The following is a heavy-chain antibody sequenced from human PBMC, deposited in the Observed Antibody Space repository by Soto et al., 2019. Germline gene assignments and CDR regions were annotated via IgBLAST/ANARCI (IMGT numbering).Heavy chain of an antibody. CDR2: IKSKTDGGTT. CDR3: TTKAAAGQKPYYYYYYGMDV. J-gene: IGHJ6*02. CDR1: GFTFSNAW. D-gene: IGHD6-13*01. V-gene: IGHV3-15*07. Sequence: GGSLRLSCAASGFTFSNAWMNWVRQAPGKGLEWVGRIKSKTDGGTTDYAAPVKGRFTISRDDSKNTLYLQMNSLKTEDTAVYYCTTKAAAGQKPYYYYYYGMDVWGQGTTVTVSS.